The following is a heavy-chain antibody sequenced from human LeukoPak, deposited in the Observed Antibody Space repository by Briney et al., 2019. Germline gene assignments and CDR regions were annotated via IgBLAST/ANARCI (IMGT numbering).Heavy chain of an antibody. CDR3: ARDPPDGGYGYGSRLEDY. CDR1: GYTFTGYY. D-gene: IGHD5-18*01. V-gene: IGHV1-46*01. CDR2: INPSGGST. Sequence: ASVKVSCKASGYTFTGYYMHWVRQAPGQGLEWMGIINPSGGSTSYAQKFQGRVTMTRDTSTSTVYMELSSLRSEDTAVYYRARDPPDGGYGYGSRLEDYWGQGTLVTVSS. J-gene: IGHJ4*02.